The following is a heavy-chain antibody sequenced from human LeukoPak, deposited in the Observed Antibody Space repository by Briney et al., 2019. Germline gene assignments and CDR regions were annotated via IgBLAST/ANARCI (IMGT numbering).Heavy chain of an antibody. CDR3: TRRVATTGIYAFDI. CDR1: GGSISTYY. D-gene: IGHD1-1*01. CDR2: IYYSGST. Sequence: ASETLSLTCTMSGGSISGGSISTYYWTWIRQPPGKGLEWIGYIYYSGSTNYNPSLKSRVTISLDMSKNQFSLKLNSVTAADTAVYYCTRRVATTGIYAFDIWGQGTMVTVSS. V-gene: IGHV4-59*01. J-gene: IGHJ3*02.